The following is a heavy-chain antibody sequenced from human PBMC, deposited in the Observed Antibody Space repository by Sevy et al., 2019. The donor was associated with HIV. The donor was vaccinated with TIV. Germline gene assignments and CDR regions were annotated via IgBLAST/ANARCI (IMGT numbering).Heavy chain of an antibody. CDR3: ARGRIVVVPAAILY. D-gene: IGHD2-2*01. Sequence: GGSLRLSCAASGFTFSSYSMNWVRQALGKGLEWVSYISSSSSTIYYADSVKGRFTISRDNAKNSLYLQMNSLRDEDTAVYYCARGRIVVVPAAILYWGQGTLVTVSS. J-gene: IGHJ4*02. CDR2: ISSSSSTI. V-gene: IGHV3-48*02. CDR1: GFTFSSYS.